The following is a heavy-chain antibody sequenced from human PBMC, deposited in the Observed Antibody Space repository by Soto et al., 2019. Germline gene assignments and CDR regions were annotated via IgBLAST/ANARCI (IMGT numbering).Heavy chain of an antibody. J-gene: IGHJ2*01. V-gene: IGHV1-69*13. CDR3: ATRVVVPAAIDWYFDL. D-gene: IGHD2-2*01. Sequence: SVKVSCKASGGTFSSYAISWVRQAPGQGLEWMGGIIPIFGTANYAQKFQGRVTITADESTSTAYMELSSLRSEDTAVYYCATRVVVPAAIDWYFDLWGRGTLVTVSS. CDR1: GGTFSSYA. CDR2: IIPIFGTA.